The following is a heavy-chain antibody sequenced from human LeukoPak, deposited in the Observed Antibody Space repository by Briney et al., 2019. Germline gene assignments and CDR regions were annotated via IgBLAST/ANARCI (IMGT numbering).Heavy chain of an antibody. J-gene: IGHJ4*02. CDR2: IRYDGSNK. CDR3: SRSLNY. CDR1: GFTFSSYG. Sequence: GGSLRLSCAASGFTFSSYGMHWVRQAPGKGLEWVAFIRYDGSNKYYADSVKGRFTISRDNVKSSLYLQLDSLRVEDTAIYYCSRSLNYWGQGTLVTVSS. V-gene: IGHV3-30*02.